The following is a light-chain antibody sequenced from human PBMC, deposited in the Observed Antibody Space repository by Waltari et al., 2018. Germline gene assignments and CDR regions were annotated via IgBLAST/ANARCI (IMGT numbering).Light chain of an antibody. Sequence: QSVLTQPPSVSAAPGQMVTISCSGSNSNIGNNYVPWYQQAPGTAPKLLIYDIDKRYSAVPDRFSGSKSATSATLVITGLRTGDAADYYCGTWDSGLSTWVFGGGTKLTVL. CDR2: DID. CDR3: GTWDSGLSTWV. J-gene: IGLJ3*02. CDR1: NSNIGNNY. V-gene: IGLV1-51*01.